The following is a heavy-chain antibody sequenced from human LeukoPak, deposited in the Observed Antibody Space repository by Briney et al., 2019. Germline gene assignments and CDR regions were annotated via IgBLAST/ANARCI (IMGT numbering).Heavy chain of an antibody. CDR2: INWNGGST. Sequence: PGGSLRLSCAASGFTFDDYGMSWVRQAPGKGLEWVSGINWNGGSTGYADSVKGRFTISRDNAKNSLYLQMNSLRAEDTALYHCASSCSSTSCYSRDVWGKGTTVTVSS. CDR1: GFTFDDYG. J-gene: IGHJ6*04. V-gene: IGHV3-20*01. CDR3: ASSCSSTSCYSRDV. D-gene: IGHD2-2*02.